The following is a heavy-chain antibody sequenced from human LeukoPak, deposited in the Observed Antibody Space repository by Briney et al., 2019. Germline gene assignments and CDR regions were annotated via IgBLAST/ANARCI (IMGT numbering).Heavy chain of an antibody. Sequence: GGSLRLSCAASGFTFSSYAMHWVRQAPGKGLEWVAVISYDGSNKYYADSVKGRFTISRDNSKNTLYLQINSLRAEDTAVYYCARDLKVEDNSGYYAFDYWGQGTLVTVSS. J-gene: IGHJ4*02. CDR2: ISYDGSNK. D-gene: IGHD3-22*01. V-gene: IGHV3-30*04. CDR3: ARDLKVEDNSGYYAFDY. CDR1: GFTFSSYA.